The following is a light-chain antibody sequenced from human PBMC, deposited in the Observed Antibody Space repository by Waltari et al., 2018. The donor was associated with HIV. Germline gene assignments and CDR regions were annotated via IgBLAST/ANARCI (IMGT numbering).Light chain of an antibody. CDR3: QQRSNWLT. Sequence: EIVLTQSPATLSLSPGERATLSCRASQSVGSYLAWYQQKPGQAPRLLIYDESKRATGIPARFSGSGSGTDFTLTISSLEPEDFAVYYCQQRSNWLTFGGGTKV. CDR1: QSVGSY. J-gene: IGKJ4*01. CDR2: DES. V-gene: IGKV3-11*01.